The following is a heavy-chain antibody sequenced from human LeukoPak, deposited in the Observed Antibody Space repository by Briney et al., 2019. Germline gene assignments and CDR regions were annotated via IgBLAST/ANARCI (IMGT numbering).Heavy chain of an antibody. J-gene: IGHJ4*02. D-gene: IGHD3-3*01. Sequence: SETLSLTCTVSGGSISSSSYYWGWIRQPPGKGLEWIGSIYYSGSTYYNPSLKSRVTISVDTSKNQFSLKLSSVTAADTAVYYCARDYGSYYDFWSGYDYWGQGTLVTVSS. CDR3: ARDYGSYYDFWSGYDY. V-gene: IGHV4-39*07. CDR2: IYYSGST. CDR1: GGSISSSSYY.